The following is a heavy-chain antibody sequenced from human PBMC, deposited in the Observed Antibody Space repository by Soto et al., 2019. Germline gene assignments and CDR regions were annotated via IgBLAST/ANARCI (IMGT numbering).Heavy chain of an antibody. CDR1: GFTFSSYG. Sequence: QVQLVESGGGVVQPGRSLRLSCAASGFTFSSYGMHWVRQAPGKGLEWVAVIWYDGSNKYYADSVKGRFTISRDNSKNTLYLQMNSLIAEDTAVYYCARDPHPGIGGSSDYWGQGTLVTVSS. D-gene: IGHD1-26*01. V-gene: IGHV3-33*01. CDR3: ARDPHPGIGGSSDY. J-gene: IGHJ4*02. CDR2: IWYDGSNK.